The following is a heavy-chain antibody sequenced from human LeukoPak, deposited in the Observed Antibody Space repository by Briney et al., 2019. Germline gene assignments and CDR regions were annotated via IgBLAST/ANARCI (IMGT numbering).Heavy chain of an antibody. CDR1: GYTFTGYY. Sequence: ASVKVSCKASGYTFTGYYMHWVRQAPGQGLEWMGWINPNSGGTNYAQKFQGRVTMTRDMSTSTVYMELSSLRSEDTAVYYCARDQGSGWIIKYWGQGTLVTVSS. D-gene: IGHD3-22*01. J-gene: IGHJ4*02. CDR2: INPNSGGT. V-gene: IGHV1-2*02. CDR3: ARDQGSGWIIKY.